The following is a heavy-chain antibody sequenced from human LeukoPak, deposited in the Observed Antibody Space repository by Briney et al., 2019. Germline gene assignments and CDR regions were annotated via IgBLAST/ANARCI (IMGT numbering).Heavy chain of an antibody. CDR3: ARKYGDYVRGNWFDP. D-gene: IGHD4-17*01. CDR2: IYYSGST. Sequence: SETLSLTCVVSGGSVSGYYWGWIRQPPGKGLEWIGYIYYSGSTNYNPSLKSRVTISVDTSKNQFSLKLSSVTAADTAVYYCARKYGDYVRGNWFDPWGQGTLVTVSS. CDR1: GGSVSGYY. J-gene: IGHJ5*02. V-gene: IGHV4-59*02.